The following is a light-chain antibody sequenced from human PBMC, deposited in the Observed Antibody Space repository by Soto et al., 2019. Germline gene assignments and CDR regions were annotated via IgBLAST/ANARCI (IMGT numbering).Light chain of an antibody. CDR1: QSISSS. J-gene: IGKJ1*01. V-gene: IGKV1-39*01. CDR2: AAS. CDR3: QQSYFTPT. Sequence: DIQMTQSPSSLSASVGDRVTITCRASQSISSSLNWYQHKPGKAPKVLIYAASSLQSGVPSRFSGSGSGTDFTLTISGVQHEDFATYYCQQSYFTPTFGQGTKVDIK.